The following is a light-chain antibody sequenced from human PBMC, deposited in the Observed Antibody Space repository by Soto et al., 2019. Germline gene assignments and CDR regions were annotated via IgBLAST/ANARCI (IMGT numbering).Light chain of an antibody. J-gene: IGKJ1*01. V-gene: IGKV1-6*01. Sequence: AIQMTQSPSSLSASVGDRVTITCRAGQGMRNDLSWYQQKPGKAPKLLICAASSLQSGVPSRFSGSGSGTDFTLTISSLQPEDSATYYCLQDHNYPRTFGQGTKVEVK. CDR3: LQDHNYPRT. CDR2: AAS. CDR1: QGMRND.